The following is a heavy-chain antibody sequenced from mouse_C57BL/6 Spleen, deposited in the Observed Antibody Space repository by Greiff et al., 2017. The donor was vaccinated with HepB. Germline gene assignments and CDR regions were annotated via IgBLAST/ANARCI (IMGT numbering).Heavy chain of an antibody. V-gene: IGHV5-9*01. Sequence: EVQLVESGGGLVKPGGSLKLSCAASGFTFSSYTMSWVRQTPEKRLEWVATISGGGGNTYYPDSVKGRFTISRDNAKNTLYLQMSSLRSEDTALYYCASHYYGSSHWYFDVWGTGTTVTVSS. D-gene: IGHD1-1*01. CDR3: ASHYYGSSHWYFDV. CDR2: ISGGGGNT. CDR1: GFTFSSYT. J-gene: IGHJ1*03.